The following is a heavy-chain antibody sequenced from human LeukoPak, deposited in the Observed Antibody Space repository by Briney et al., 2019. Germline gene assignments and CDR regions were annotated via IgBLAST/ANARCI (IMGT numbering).Heavy chain of an antibody. J-gene: IGHJ4*02. D-gene: IGHD6-6*01. V-gene: IGHV3-21*01. CDR3: ARDGAARTDY. CDR1: GFTFSSYS. Sequence: GGSLRLSCAASGFTFSSYSMNWVRQAPGKGLEWVSSISSSSSYIYYADSVKGRFTISRDNAKNSLYLQMNSLRAEDTAVYCCARDGAARTDYWGQGTLVTVSS. CDR2: ISSSSSYI.